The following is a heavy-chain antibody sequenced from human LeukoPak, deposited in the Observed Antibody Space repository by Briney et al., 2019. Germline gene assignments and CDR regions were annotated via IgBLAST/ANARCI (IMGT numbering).Heavy chain of an antibody. J-gene: IGHJ3*02. D-gene: IGHD5-12*01. CDR1: GVTFSSYP. CDR2: NSSSSDYI. CDR3: AKRAYSDSDLRAFDI. Sequence: PGGSLRLSCAASGVTFSSYPMDWVRQAPGKGLEWVSFNSSSSDYISYADSVKGRFTISRDNAKNSLYLQMNSLRAEDTAVYYCAKRAYSDSDLRAFDIWGQGTMVTISS. V-gene: IGHV3-21*01.